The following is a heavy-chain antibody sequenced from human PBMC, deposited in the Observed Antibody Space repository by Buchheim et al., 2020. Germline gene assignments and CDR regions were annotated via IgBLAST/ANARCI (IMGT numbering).Heavy chain of an antibody. D-gene: IGHD3-22*01. J-gene: IGHJ4*02. CDR1: GFTFSSYG. V-gene: IGHV3-33*01. CDR3: ARDVLTGGSYSPHY. CDR2: IWYDGSNK. Sequence: QVQLVESGGGVVQPGRSLRLSCVASGFTFSSYGMHWVRQAPGKGLEWVAVIWYDGSNKYYAESVKGRITISRDNSKNTLYLQMNNLRAEDTAVYYCARDVLTGGSYSPHYWGQGTL.